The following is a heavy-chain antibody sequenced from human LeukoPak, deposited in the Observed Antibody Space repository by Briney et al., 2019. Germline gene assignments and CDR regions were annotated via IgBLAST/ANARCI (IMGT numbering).Heavy chain of an antibody. J-gene: IGHJ4*02. CDR3: ARARWQLVPYFDS. Sequence: ASVKASCKASGYTSTDYYMHWARQAPGQGLEWMGWINPNSGGTNSAQKFQGRVAMTRDTSISTAYLELGSLRSDDTAVYFCARARWQLVPYFDSWGQGTLVTVSS. CDR1: GYTSTDYY. CDR2: INPNSGGT. D-gene: IGHD6-6*01. V-gene: IGHV1-2*02.